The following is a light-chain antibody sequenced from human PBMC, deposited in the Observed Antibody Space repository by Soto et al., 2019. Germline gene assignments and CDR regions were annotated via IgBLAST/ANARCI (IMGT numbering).Light chain of an antibody. J-gene: IGKJ5*01. CDR3: QQSYSTFIT. CDR1: QSISSY. V-gene: IGKV1-39*01. Sequence: DIQMTQSPSSLSASVEDRVIITCRASQSISSYLNWYQRKPGKAPKLLIYAASSLQSGVPSRFSGSGSGTDFTLTISSLQPEDFATYYCQQSYSTFITFGQGTRLEIK. CDR2: AAS.